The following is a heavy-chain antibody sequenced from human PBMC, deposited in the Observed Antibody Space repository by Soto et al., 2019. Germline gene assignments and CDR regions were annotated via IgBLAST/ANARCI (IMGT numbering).Heavy chain of an antibody. CDR2: ISAYNGNT. Sequence: ASVKVSCKASGYTFTSYGISWVRQAPGQGLEWMGWISAYNGNTNYAQKLQGRVTMTTDTSTSTAYMELRSLRSDDTAVYYCARDKVYVRGSYRREGGDSGVDGAFDIWG. CDR1: GYTFTSYG. V-gene: IGHV1-18*01. CDR3: ARDKVYVRGSYRREGGDSGVDGAFDI. D-gene: IGHD3-16*02. J-gene: IGHJ3*02.